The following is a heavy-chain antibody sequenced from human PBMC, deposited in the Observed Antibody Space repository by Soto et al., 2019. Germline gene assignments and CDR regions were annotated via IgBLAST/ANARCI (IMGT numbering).Heavy chain of an antibody. CDR1: GGSISSSSYY. CDR2: IYYSGST. J-gene: IGHJ6*02. CDR3: ARGLRYGHYYYGMDV. D-gene: IGHD3-9*01. Sequence: SETLSLTCTVSGGSISSSSYYWGWIRQPPGKGLEWIGSIYYSGSTYYNPSLKSRVTISVDTSKNQFSLKLSSVTAADTAVYYCARGLRYGHYYYGMDVWGQGTTVTVSS. V-gene: IGHV4-39*01.